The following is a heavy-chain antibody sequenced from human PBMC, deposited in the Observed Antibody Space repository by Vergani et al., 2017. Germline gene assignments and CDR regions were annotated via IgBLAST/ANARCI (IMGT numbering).Heavy chain of an antibody. CDR2: IYYSGST. D-gene: IGHD6-13*01. CDR1: GGSIRSTFYY. Sequence: QLQLQESDPGLVKPSETLSLTCTVSGGSIRSTFYYWGWIRQPPGKGLEWIGTIYYSGSTYYNQSLKSLLTISVDTSKNQFSLKLNSVTAADTAVYYCSRHKEQLVPGNYYYYYYRDVWGKGTTVTVSS. J-gene: IGHJ6*03. V-gene: IGHV4-39*01. CDR3: SRHKEQLVPGNYYYYYYRDV.